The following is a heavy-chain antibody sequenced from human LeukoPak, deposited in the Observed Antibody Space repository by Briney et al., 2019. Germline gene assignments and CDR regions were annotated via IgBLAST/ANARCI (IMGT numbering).Heavy chain of an antibody. D-gene: IGHD5-12*01. V-gene: IGHV3-48*03. CDR2: ISSSGSTI. J-gene: IGHJ4*02. Sequence: GGSLRLSCAASGFTFSSYEMNWVRQAPGKGLEWVSYISSSGSTIYYADSVKGRFTISRDNAKNSLYLQMNSLRAEDTAVYYCARERSGYDPRFDYWGQGTLVTVSS. CDR3: ARERSGYDPRFDY. CDR1: GFTFSSYE.